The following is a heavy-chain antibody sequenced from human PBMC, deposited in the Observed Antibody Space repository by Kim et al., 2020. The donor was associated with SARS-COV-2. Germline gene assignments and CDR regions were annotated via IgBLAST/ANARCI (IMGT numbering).Heavy chain of an antibody. CDR3: AKVETGGSGSYYNNYYYYGMDV. D-gene: IGHD3-10*01. CDR1: GFTFSSYA. Sequence: GGSLRLSCAASGFTFSSYAISWVRQAPGKGLEWVSAISGSGGSTYYADSVKGRFTISRDNSKNTLYLQMNSLRAEDTAVYYCAKVETGGSGSYYNNYYYYGMDVWGQGTTVTVSS. V-gene: IGHV3-23*01. J-gene: IGHJ6*02. CDR2: ISGSGGST.